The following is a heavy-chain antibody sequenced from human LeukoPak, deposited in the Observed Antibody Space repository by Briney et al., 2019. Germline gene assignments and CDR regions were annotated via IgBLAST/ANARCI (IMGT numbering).Heavy chain of an antibody. CDR2: ISGSGGST. V-gene: IGHV3-23*01. D-gene: IGHD1-26*01. CDR1: GFTFSSYA. Sequence: EGSLRLSCAASGFTFSSYAMSWVRQAPGKGLEWVSAISGSGGSTYYADSVKGRLTISGDNSKNTLYLQMNSLRAEDTAVYYCAKDHRRGSYRPFGYFDYWGQGTLVTVSS. CDR3: AKDHRRGSYRPFGYFDY. J-gene: IGHJ4*02.